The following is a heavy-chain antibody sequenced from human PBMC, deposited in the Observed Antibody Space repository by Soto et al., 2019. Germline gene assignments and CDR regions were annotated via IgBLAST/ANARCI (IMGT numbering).Heavy chain of an antibody. CDR2: ISYDGSRK. CDR1: GFTFSSYG. J-gene: IGHJ3*01. Sequence: GGSLRLSCAASGFTFSSYGIHWVRQAPGKGLEWVALISYDGSRKYYADSVEGLFTISRDNSKNTLYLQVNSLRAEDTAVYYCAKAYSGPFDAWGKGTMATVPS. V-gene: IGHV3-30*18. D-gene: IGHD1-26*01. CDR3: AKAYSGPFDA.